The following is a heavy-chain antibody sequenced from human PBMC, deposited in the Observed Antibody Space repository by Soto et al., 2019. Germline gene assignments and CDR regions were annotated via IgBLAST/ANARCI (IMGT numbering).Heavy chain of an antibody. CDR3: ARVPDY. Sequence: QLQLQESGSGLVKPSQTLSLTCAVSGGSISSGGYSWCWLRQPPGKGLEWIGYMYHSGSTYYNPSLKSRVTRSIDRSKNQFSLKRISVTAAATAVYYCARVPDYWGQGILVTVSS. J-gene: IGHJ4*02. D-gene: IGHD2-2*01. CDR1: GGSISSGGYS. CDR2: MYHSGST. V-gene: IGHV4-30-2*01.